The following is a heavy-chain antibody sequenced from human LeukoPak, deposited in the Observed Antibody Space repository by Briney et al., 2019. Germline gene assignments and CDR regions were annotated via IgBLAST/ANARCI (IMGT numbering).Heavy chain of an antibody. J-gene: IGHJ4*02. CDR1: GFTFSSYG. Sequence: GGSLRLSCAASGFTFSSYGMHWVRQGPGKGLERVAVISYDGSNKYYADSVKGRFTISRDNSKNTLYLQMNSLRAEDTAVYYCAKDAAVGAIPTNDYWGQGTLVTVSS. D-gene: IGHD1-26*01. V-gene: IGHV3-30*18. CDR3: AKDAAVGAIPTNDY. CDR2: ISYDGSNK.